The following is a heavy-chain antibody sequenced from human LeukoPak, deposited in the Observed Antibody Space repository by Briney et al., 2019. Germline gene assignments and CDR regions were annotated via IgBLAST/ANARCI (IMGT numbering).Heavy chain of an antibody. Sequence: GGSLRLSCAASGFTFSSYEMNWVRQAPGKGLEWVSYISSSGNSIYCADSVKGRFIISRDNARNSLYLQMNSLRDEDTAVYHCARGRYHGNVWGSPPWGQGILVIVSS. CDR2: ISSSGNSI. J-gene: IGHJ5*02. D-gene: IGHD3-16*01. CDR3: ARGRYHGNVWGSPP. V-gene: IGHV3-48*03. CDR1: GFTFSSYE.